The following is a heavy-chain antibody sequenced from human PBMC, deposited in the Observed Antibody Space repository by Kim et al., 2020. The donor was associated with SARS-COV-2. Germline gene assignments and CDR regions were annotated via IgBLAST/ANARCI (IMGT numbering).Heavy chain of an antibody. D-gene: IGHD3-10*01. CDR2: IYYSGST. Sequence: SETLSLTCTVSGGSISSGGYYWSWIRQPPGKGLEWIGYIYYSGSTYYNPSLKSRVTISVDTSKNQFSLKLSSVTAADTAVYYCARERLGGVDAFDIWGQGAMVTVSS. J-gene: IGHJ3*02. CDR1: GGSISSGGYY. V-gene: IGHV4-31*03. CDR3: ARERLGGVDAFDI.